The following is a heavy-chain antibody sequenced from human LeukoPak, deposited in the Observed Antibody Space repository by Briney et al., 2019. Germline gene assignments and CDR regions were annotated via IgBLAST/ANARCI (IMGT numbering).Heavy chain of an antibody. D-gene: IGHD1-1*01. CDR3: ASLGTFMTLGV. V-gene: IGHV4-59*01. CDR2: IYYSGST. Sequence: SETLSLTCTVSGGSISSYYWSWIRQPPGKGLEWIGYIYYSGSTNYNPSLKSRVTISVDTSKNQFSLKLSFVTAAGTAVYYCASLGTFMTLGVWGQGTLVTVSS. J-gene: IGHJ4*02. CDR1: GGSISSYY.